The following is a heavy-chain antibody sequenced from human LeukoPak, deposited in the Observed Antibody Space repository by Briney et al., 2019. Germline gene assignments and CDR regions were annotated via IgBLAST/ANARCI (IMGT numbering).Heavy chain of an antibody. CDR1: GFTVSSNY. CDR2: ISGSGAST. Sequence: GGSLRLSCAASGFTVSSNYMSWVRQAPGKGLEWVSAISGSGASTYYADSVKGRFAISRDNSKNTLYLQMNSLRDEDTAVYYCAIPSPYSSGWYGGSDHWGQGTLVTVSS. CDR3: AIPSPYSSGWYGGSDH. V-gene: IGHV3-23*01. J-gene: IGHJ4*02. D-gene: IGHD6-19*01.